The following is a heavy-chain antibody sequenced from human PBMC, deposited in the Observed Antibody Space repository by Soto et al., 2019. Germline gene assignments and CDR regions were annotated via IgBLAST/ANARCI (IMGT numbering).Heavy chain of an antibody. CDR3: ARQIYDSDTGPNFQYYFDS. V-gene: IGHV5-10-1*01. CDR1: GSTLSVYW. Sequence: RVASLIISSTPSGSTLSVYWIGSVRQMPGKVLDWMGRIDPSDSQTYYSPSFRGHVTISAAKSITTVLLQWSSLRASDTAMYYCARQIYDSDTGPNFQYYFDSWGQGTLVAVSS. D-gene: IGHD3-22*01. CDR2: IDPSDSQT. J-gene: IGHJ4*02.